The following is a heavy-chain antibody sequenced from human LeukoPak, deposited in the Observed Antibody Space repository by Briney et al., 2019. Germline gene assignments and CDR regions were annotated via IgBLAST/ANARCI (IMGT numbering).Heavy chain of an antibody. Sequence: PGGSLRLSCAASGFTVSSNYMSWVRQAPGKGLELVSVIYSGGSTYYADSVKGRFTIFRDNSKNTLYLQMNSLRAEDTSVYYCARDIVVVPAARDYWGQGTLVTVSS. CDR1: GFTVSSNY. J-gene: IGHJ4*02. D-gene: IGHD2-2*01. CDR3: ARDIVVVPAARDY. V-gene: IGHV3-66*02. CDR2: IYSGGST.